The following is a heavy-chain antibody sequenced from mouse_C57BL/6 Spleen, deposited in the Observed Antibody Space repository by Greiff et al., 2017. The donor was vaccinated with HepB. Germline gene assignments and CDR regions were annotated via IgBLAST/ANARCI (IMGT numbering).Heavy chain of an antibody. CDR3: TATVVGSWFAY. CDR2: IDPETGGT. D-gene: IGHD1-1*01. J-gene: IGHJ3*01. Sequence: QVQLQQSGAELVRPGASVTLSCKASGYTFTDYEMHWVKQTPVHGLEWIGAIDPETGGTAYNQKFKGKAILTADKSSSTAYMVLRSLTSEDSAVYYCTATVVGSWFAYWGQGTLVTVSA. CDR1: GYTFTDYE. V-gene: IGHV1-15*01.